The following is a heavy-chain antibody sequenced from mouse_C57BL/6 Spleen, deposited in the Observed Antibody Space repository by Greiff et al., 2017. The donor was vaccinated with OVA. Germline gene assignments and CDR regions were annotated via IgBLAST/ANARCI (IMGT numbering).Heavy chain of an antibody. Sequence: VQLQQSGAELVRPGASVTLSCKASGYTFTDYEMHWVKQTPVHGLEWIGAIDPEPGGTAYNQKFKGKAILTADKSSSTAYMELRSLTSEDSAVYYCTREEGIYYYYFDYWGQGTTLTVSS. V-gene: IGHV1-15*01. CDR1: GYTFTDYE. D-gene: IGHD1-1*01. J-gene: IGHJ2*01. CDR3: TREEGIYYYYFDY. CDR2: IDPEPGGT.